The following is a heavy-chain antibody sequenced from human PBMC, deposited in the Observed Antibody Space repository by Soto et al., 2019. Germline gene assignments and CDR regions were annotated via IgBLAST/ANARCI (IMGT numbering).Heavy chain of an antibody. CDR1: GFTFSSYW. D-gene: IGHD6-6*01. CDR3: AKDPRVLRYSSSSFDH. V-gene: IGHV3-74*01. Sequence: GGSLRLSCAASGFTFSSYWMHWVRQAPGKGLVWVSRINSDGSSTSYADSVKGRFTISRDNAKNTLYLQMNSLRAEDAAVYYCAKDPRVLRYSSSSFDHWGQGTLVTVSS. J-gene: IGHJ5*02. CDR2: INSDGSST.